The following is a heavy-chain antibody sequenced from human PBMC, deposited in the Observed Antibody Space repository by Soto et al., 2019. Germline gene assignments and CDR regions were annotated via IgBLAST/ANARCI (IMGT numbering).Heavy chain of an antibody. CDR2: IYYSGST. V-gene: IGHV4-30-4*08. D-gene: IGHD6-19*01. J-gene: IGHJ4*02. CDR3: ARWTYSSGWYLNDY. Sequence: SETLSLTCAVYGGSFSGYYWSWIRQPPGKGLEWIGYIYYSGSTYYNPSLKSRVTISVDTSKNQFSLKLSSVTAADTAVYYCARWTYSSGWYLNDYWGQGTLVTVSS. CDR1: GGSFSGYY.